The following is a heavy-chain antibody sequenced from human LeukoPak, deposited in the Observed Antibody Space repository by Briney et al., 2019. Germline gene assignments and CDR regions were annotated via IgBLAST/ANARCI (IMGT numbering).Heavy chain of an antibody. CDR3: ARDLVQRGNYYDSSGPLDY. Sequence: ASVKVSCKASGYTFTGYYMHWVLQAPGQGLEWMGRINPNSGGTNYAQKFQGRVTMTRDTSISTAYMELSRLRSDDTAVYYCARDLVQRGNYYDSSGPLDYWGQGTLVTVSS. J-gene: IGHJ4*02. V-gene: IGHV1-2*06. CDR1: GYTFTGYY. D-gene: IGHD3-22*01. CDR2: INPNSGGT.